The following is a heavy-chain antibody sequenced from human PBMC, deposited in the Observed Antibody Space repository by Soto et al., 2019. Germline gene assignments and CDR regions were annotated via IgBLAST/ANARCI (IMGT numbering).Heavy chain of an antibody. CDR3: ARHSTYYYDSSGYYADY. CDR1: GGSISSSSYY. CDR2: IYYSGST. Sequence: LCGGSISSSSYYWGWIRQPPGKGLEWIGSIYYSGSTYYNPSLKSRVTISVDTSKNQFSLKLSSVTAADTAVYYCARHSTYYYDSSGYYADYWGQGTLVTVSS. V-gene: IGHV4-39*01. J-gene: IGHJ4*02. D-gene: IGHD3-22*01.